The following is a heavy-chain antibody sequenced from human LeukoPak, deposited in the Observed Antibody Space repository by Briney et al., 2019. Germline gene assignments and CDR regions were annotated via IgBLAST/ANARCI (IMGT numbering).Heavy chain of an antibody. V-gene: IGHV3-74*01. CDR1: GFTFSNYW. CDR2: INSDGSSI. D-gene: IGHD3-10*01. J-gene: IGHJ6*02. CDR3: ARDYGRSRDYGMDV. Sequence: GGSLRLSCAASGFTFSNYWMHWVRQALGKGLVWVSRINSDGSSISYADSVKGRFTISRDNAKNTLYLQMNSLRVEDTAVYYCARDYGRSRDYGMDVWGPGTTVTVSS.